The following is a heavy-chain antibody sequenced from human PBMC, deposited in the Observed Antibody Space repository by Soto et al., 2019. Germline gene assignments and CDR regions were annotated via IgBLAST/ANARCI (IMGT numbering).Heavy chain of an antibody. CDR1: GYTFTSYA. V-gene: IGHV1-18*01. J-gene: IGHJ4*02. CDR2: ISAYNGNT. Sequence: QVQLVQSGAEVKKPGASVKVSCKASGYTFTSYAISWVRQAPGQGLERMGWISAYNGNTNHAQKLQGRVTMTTDASTSTAYIELRSLRSDDTALYYCAGDLPPKGYWGQGSLVTVSS. CDR3: AGDLPPKGY.